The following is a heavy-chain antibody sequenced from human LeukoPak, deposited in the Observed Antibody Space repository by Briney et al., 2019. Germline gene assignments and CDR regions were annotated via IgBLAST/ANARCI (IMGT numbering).Heavy chain of an antibody. J-gene: IGHJ4*02. CDR2: IYHSGNT. Sequence: PSETLSLTCTVSGYSISSGYYWGWIRQPPGKGLEWIGSIYHSGNTYYNPSLKSRVTISVDTSKNQLSLKLSSVTAADTAVYYCARVLAYSASSDYWGQGTLVTVSS. CDR3: ARVLAYSASSDY. CDR1: GYSISSGYY. V-gene: IGHV4-38-2*02. D-gene: IGHD4-11*01.